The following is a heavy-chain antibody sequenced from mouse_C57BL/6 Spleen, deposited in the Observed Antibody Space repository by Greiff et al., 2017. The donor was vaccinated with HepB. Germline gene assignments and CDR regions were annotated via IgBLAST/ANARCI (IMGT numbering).Heavy chain of an antibody. V-gene: IGHV1-62-3*01. D-gene: IGHD1-1*01. Sequence: QVQLQQPGAELVKPGASVKLSCKASGYTFTSYWMHWVKQRPGRGLEWIGRIDPNNGGTSYNQKFKGKATLTVNKSSSTAYMELRSLTSEDSAVYYCARWGTTVVPFDYWGQGTTLTVSS. J-gene: IGHJ2*01. CDR2: IDPNNGGT. CDR1: GYTFTSYW. CDR3: ARWGTTVVPFDY.